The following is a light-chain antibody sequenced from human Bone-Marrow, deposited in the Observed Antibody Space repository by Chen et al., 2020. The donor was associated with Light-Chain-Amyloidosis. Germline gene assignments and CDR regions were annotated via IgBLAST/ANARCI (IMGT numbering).Light chain of an antibody. Sequence: SYELTQPPSVSVSPGQTARITCSGDDLPTKYAYWYQQKPGRAPVLVIHRDTERPSGISERFSCSSSGSTATLTISGVEAEDEADHHCQSADSSGTYEVIFGGVTKLTVL. CDR2: RDT. CDR3: QSADSSGTYEVI. V-gene: IGLV3-25*03. CDR1: DLPTKY. J-gene: IGLJ2*01.